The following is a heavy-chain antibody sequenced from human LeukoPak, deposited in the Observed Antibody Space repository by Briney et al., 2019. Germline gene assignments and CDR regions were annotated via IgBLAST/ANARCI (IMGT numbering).Heavy chain of an antibody. CDR3: ARECVVDTAYNWFDP. V-gene: IGHV3-11*01. D-gene: IGHD5-18*01. CDR1: GFTFSDYY. Sequence: GGSLRLSCAASGFTFSDYYMSRIRQAPGKGLEWVSYISSSGSTIYYADSVKGRFTISRDNAKNSLYLQMNSLRAEDTAVYYCARECVVDTAYNWFDPWGQGTLVTVSS. CDR2: ISSSGSTI. J-gene: IGHJ5*02.